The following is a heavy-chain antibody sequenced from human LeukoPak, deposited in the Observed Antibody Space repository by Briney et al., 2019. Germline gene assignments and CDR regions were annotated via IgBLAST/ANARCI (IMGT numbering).Heavy chain of an antibody. J-gene: IGHJ4*02. D-gene: IGHD6-13*01. CDR2: ISSSSSTI. CDR1: GFTFSDYY. V-gene: IGHV3-11*04. CDR3: ARSRIAAAGDYFDY. Sequence: PGGSLRLSCAASGFTFSDYYMSWIRQAPGKGLEWVSYISSSSSTIYYADSVKGRFTISRDNAKNSLYLQMNSLRAEDTAVYYCARSRIAAAGDYFDYWGQGTLVTVSS.